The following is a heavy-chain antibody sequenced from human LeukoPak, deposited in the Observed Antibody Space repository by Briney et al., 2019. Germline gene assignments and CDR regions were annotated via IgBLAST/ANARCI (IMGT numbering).Heavy chain of an antibody. V-gene: IGHV1-46*01. CDR2: INPSGGST. J-gene: IGHJ5*02. CDR3: ARGVSSGWHSWFDP. D-gene: IGHD6-19*01. CDR1: GYTFTSYY. Sequence: ASVKVSCKASGYTFTSYYMHWVRQAPGQGLEWMGIINPSGGSTSYAQKFQGRVTMTRDTSISTAYMELSMLRSDDTAVYYCARGVSSGWHSWFDPWGQGTLVTVSS.